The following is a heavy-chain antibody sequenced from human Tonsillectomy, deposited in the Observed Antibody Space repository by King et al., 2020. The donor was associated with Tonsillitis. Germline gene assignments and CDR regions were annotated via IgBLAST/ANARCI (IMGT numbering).Heavy chain of an antibody. Sequence: VQLVESGGGLVQPGGSLRLSCAASGFTFSTFAMNWVRQAPGKGLEWVSVVYTGGGTTYADSVKGRFTISREDSKNTLYLQMNSLRAEDTAVYYCARDRGRWQFDNLGQGTLVTVSS. CDR3: ARDRGRWQFDN. D-gene: IGHD3-10*01. V-gene: IGHV3-23*03. CDR1: GFTFSTFA. CDR2: VYTGGGTT. J-gene: IGHJ4*02.